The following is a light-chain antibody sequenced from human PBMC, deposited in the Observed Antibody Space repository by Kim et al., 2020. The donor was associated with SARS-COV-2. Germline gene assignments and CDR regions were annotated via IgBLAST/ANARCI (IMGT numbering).Light chain of an antibody. V-gene: IGLV3-21*04. Sequence: SYELTQPPSVSVVPGKTATITCGGTNFGFKSVYWYLQKPGPAPVLVVYFDSDRPSGLSDRFSGSNSGNTATLTISRVEAGDEADYYCHVWDDTNDRFVFGPGTKVTVL. CDR3: HVWDDTNDRFV. CDR2: FDS. J-gene: IGLJ1*01. CDR1: NFGFKS.